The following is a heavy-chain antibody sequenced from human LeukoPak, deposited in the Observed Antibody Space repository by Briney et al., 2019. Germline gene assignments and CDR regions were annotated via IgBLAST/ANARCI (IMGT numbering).Heavy chain of an antibody. V-gene: IGHV4-4*07. J-gene: IGHJ3*02. D-gene: IGHD3-22*01. CDR3: ARDYYYDSSGYKVRAAAFDI. Sequence: SETLSLTCTVSGVSISSYYRSWIRQPAGKGLEWIGRIYTSGSTNYNPSLKSRVTMSVDTSKNQFSLKLSSVTAADTAVYYCARDYYYDSSGYKVRAAAFDIWGQGTMVTVSS. CDR2: IYTSGST. CDR1: GVSISSYY.